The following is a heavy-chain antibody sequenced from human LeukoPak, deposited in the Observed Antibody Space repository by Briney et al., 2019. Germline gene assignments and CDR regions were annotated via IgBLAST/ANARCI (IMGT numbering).Heavy chain of an antibody. V-gene: IGHV4-59*01. CDR3: ARSPPHRNMITFGGVMAPFDY. D-gene: IGHD3-16*01. CDR1: GVSMDIFY. CDR2: INHSGST. Sequence: PSETLSLTCTVSGVSMDIFYWTWIRQPPGKGLEWIGEINHSGSTNYNPSLKSRVTISVDTSKNQFSLKLSSVTAADTAVYYCARSPPHRNMITFGGVMAPFDYWGQGTLVTVSS. J-gene: IGHJ4*02.